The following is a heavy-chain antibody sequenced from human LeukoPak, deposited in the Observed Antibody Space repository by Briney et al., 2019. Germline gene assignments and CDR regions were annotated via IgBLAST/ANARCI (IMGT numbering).Heavy chain of an antibody. D-gene: IGHD2-8*02. CDR1: GFTFSNYW. CDR2: IKQDGSEE. J-gene: IGHJ5*02. CDR3: ARTVAYNWFDP. Sequence: GGSLRLSCAASGFTFSNYWMSWVRQAPGKGLEWVANIKQDGSEEYYVDSVKGRFTISRDNAKNSLYLQMNSLRAEDTAVFYCARTVAYNWFDPWGQGTLVTVSS. V-gene: IGHV3-7*01.